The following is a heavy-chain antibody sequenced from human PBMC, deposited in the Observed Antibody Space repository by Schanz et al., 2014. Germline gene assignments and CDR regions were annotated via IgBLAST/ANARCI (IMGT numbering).Heavy chain of an antibody. J-gene: IGHJ4*02. D-gene: IGHD1-7*01. CDR3: AMGGYQLHH. CDR1: GFTFSSYA. CDR2: INSDGTTT. V-gene: IGHV3-74*02. Sequence: EVQLLESGGGLVQPGGSLRLSCAGSGFTFSSYAMSWVRQTPGKGLEWVSHINSDGTTTTYADSVKGRFTISRDNAENTLYLQMNSLRVEDTAVYYCAMGGYQLHHWGQGTLVNVSS.